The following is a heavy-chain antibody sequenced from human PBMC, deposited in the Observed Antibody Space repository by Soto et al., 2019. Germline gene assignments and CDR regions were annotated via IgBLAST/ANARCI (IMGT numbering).Heavy chain of an antibody. V-gene: IGHV3-23*01. Sequence: EVQLLQSGGGVVQPGGSLRLSCAAAGFTFRNYAMRWIRQAPGKGLEWVSAIGGGGSPTYYADSVKGRFTVSRDNSKNKLYLHIKNLRAEDTAIYYCAIRGTYCGDDYWCQGTLVAVSS. D-gene: IGHD3-10*01. J-gene: IGHJ4*02. CDR2: IGGGGSPT. CDR1: GFTFRNYA. CDR3: AIRGTYCGDDY.